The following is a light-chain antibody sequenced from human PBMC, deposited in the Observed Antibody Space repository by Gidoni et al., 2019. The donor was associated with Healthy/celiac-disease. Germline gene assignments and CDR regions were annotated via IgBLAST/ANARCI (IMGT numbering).Light chain of an antibody. V-gene: IGKV2-28*01. CDR3: MQDLQPPYS. J-gene: IGKJ2*03. Sequence: IVMTQSPLTLPVTPGEPASIPCRSSQSLLHSNGYNYLDWYLPKPGQSPQLLIYLGSNRAAGVPDRFSGSGSGTDFTLKISRVEADDVGVYYCMQDLQPPYSFGQGTKLEIK. CDR2: LGS. CDR1: QSLLHSNGYNY.